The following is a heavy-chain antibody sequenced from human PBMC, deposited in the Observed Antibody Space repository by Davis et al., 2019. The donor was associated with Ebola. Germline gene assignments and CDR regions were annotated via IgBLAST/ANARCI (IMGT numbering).Heavy chain of an antibody. J-gene: IGHJ3*02. CDR3: ARGSCSSTSCYDAFDI. D-gene: IGHD2-2*01. V-gene: IGHV1-2*02. Sequence: ASVTVSCKASGYTFTGYYMHWVRQAPGQGLEWMGWINPNSGGTNYAQKFQGRVTMTRDTSISTAYMELSRLRSDDTAVYYCARGSCSSTSCYDAFDIWGQGTMVTVSS. CDR1: GYTFTGYY. CDR2: INPNSGGT.